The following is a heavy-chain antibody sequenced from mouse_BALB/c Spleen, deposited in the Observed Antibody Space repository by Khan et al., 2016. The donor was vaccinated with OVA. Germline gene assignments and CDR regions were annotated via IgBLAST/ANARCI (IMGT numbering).Heavy chain of an antibody. D-gene: IGHD1-1*01. CDR2: INPSTGYT. V-gene: IGHV1-7*01. J-gene: IGHJ3*01. Sequence: QVQLKQSGAELAKPGASVKMSCKASGYTFTSYWMHWVKQRPGQGLEWIGYINPSTGYTEYNQRFKDKATLTADKSSSTAYMQLSSLKSEESAVYYCANHGSSSAWLTYWGQGTLVTVSA. CDR1: GYTFTSYW. CDR3: ANHGSSSAWLTY.